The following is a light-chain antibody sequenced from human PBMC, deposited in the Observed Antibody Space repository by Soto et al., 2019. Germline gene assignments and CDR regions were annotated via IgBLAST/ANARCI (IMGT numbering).Light chain of an antibody. V-gene: IGKV3-20*01. J-gene: IGKJ4*01. CDR3: QHYGSLVLT. CDR1: QSGSSTY. CDR2: GAS. Sequence: EIVLTQAPGTLSLSPGERATLSCRASQSGSSTYLAWYQQKPGQAPRLLIYGASSRATGIPDRFSGSGSGTDFTLTISRLEPEDFAVYYCQHYGSLVLTFGGGTKVAIK.